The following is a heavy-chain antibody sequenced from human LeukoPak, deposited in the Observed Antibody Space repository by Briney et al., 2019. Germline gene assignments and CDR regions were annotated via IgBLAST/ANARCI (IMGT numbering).Heavy chain of an antibody. CDR2: IYYSGSA. CDR1: GGSISSSSYY. J-gene: IGHJ5*02. CDR3: ARRGDP. V-gene: IGHV4-39*01. D-gene: IGHD3-16*01. Sequence: SETLSLTCTVSGGSISSSSYYWGWIRQSPGKGLEWIGSIYYSGSAHYNPSLKSRVTISVDTSKNQLSLKLNSVTAADTAVYYCARRGDPWGQGTLVTVSS.